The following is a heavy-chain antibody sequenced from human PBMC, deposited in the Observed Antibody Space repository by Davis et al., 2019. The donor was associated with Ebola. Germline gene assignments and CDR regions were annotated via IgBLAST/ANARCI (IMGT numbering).Heavy chain of an antibody. V-gene: IGHV3-33*08. J-gene: IGHJ4*02. CDR1: GFTFSSYW. CDR3: ASSSWGYFDY. CDR2: IWYDGSNK. D-gene: IGHD6-13*01. Sequence: GGSLRLSCAASGFTFSSYWMAWVRQAPGKGLEWVAVIWYDGSNKYYADSVKGRFTISRDNSKNTLYLQMNSLRAEDTAVYYCASSSWGYFDYWGQGTLVTVSS.